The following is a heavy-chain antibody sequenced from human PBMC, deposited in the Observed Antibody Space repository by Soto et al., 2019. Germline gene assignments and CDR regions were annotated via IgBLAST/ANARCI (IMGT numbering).Heavy chain of an antibody. Sequence: SVKVSCKASGGTFSSYAISWVRQAPGQGLEWMGGIIPIFGTANYAQKFQGRVTITADESTSTAYMELSSLRSEGTAVYYCARRTYYYDSSGYSRNYYYYGMDVWGQGTTVTVSS. J-gene: IGHJ6*02. CDR2: IIPIFGTA. D-gene: IGHD3-22*01. CDR1: GGTFSSYA. CDR3: ARRTYYYDSSGYSRNYYYYGMDV. V-gene: IGHV1-69*13.